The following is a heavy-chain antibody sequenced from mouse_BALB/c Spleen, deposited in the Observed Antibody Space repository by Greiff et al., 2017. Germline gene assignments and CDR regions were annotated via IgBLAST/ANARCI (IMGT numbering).Heavy chain of an antibody. CDR1: GYTFTSYW. CDR3: TRGGTTAPFAY. D-gene: IGHD1-2*01. V-gene: IGHV1-5*01. J-gene: IGHJ3*01. CDR2: IYPGNSDT. Sequence: VQLQQSGTVLARPGASVKMSCKASGYTFTSYWMHWVKQRPGQGLEWIGAIYPGNSDTSYNQKFKGKAKLTAVTSTSTAYMKLSSLTNEDSAVYYCTRGGTTAPFAYWGQGTLVTVSA.